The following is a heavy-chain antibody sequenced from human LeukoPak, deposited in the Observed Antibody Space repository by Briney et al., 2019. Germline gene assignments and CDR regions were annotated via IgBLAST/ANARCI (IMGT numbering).Heavy chain of an antibody. CDR1: GYTFTSYG. D-gene: IGHD4-17*01. CDR3: ARDDTVTTSFAWGGRSYYFDY. V-gene: IGHV1-2*02. Sequence: ASVKVSCKASGYTFTSYGISWVRQAPGQGLEWMGWINPNSGGTNYAQKFQGRVTMTRDTSISTAYMELSRLRSDDTAVYYCARDDTVTTSFAWGGRSYYFDYWGQGTLVTVSS. J-gene: IGHJ4*02. CDR2: INPNSGGT.